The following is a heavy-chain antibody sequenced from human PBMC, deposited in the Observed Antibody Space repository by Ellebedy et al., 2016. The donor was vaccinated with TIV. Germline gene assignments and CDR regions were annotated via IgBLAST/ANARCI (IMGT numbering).Heavy chain of an antibody. CDR2: ISSSSSTI. CDR3: ARDKVSSRSGSCDY. V-gene: IGHV3-48*01. CDR1: GFTFSSYS. D-gene: IGHD1-26*01. Sequence: PGGSLRLSCAASGFTFSSYSMNWVRQAPGKGLEWVSYISSSSSTIYYADSVKGRFTISRDNSKNTLYLQMNSLRAEDTAVYYCARDKVSSRSGSCDYWGQGTLVTVSS. J-gene: IGHJ4*02.